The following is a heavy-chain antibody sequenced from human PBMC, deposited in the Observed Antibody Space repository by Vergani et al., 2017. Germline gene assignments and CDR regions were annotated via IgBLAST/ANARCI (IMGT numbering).Heavy chain of an antibody. J-gene: IGHJ4*02. V-gene: IGHV4-39*01. Sequence: QLQLQESGPGLVKPSETLSLTCTVSGSSISSNNYYWGWIRQPPGKGLEWIGSIYYSGSTYYKPSLKSRVTISVDTSKNQFSLKLSSVTAADTAVYYCAYSSLAFDYWGQGTLVTVSS. CDR1: GSSISSNNYY. CDR2: IYYSGST. CDR3: AYSSLAFDY. D-gene: IGHD3-10*01.